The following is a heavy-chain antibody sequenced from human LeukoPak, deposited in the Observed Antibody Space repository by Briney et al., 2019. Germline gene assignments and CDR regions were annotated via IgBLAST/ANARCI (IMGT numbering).Heavy chain of an antibody. V-gene: IGHV3-66*01. D-gene: IGHD2-2*01. Sequence: GGSLRLSCAASGFTVSSNFMSWVRQAPGKGLEWVSVIYSGGSTYYADSVKGRFTISRDNSKNTLYLQMNSLRAEDTAVYYCARGRERRYFQHWGQGTLVTVSS. CDR3: ARGRERRYFQH. CDR1: GFTVSSNF. CDR2: IYSGGST. J-gene: IGHJ1*01.